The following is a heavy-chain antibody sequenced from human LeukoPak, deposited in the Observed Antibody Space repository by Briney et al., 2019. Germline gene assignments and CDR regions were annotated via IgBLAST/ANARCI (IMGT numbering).Heavy chain of an antibody. CDR3: ARDRGSNYGGAFDY. J-gene: IGHJ4*02. D-gene: IGHD4-11*01. Sequence: GGSLRLSCAASGFTFSNYWMGWVRQAPGKGLEWVANIKEDGSEKHYVDSVKGRFTISKDNAKNSLHLQMNSLRAEDTAVYYCARDRGSNYGGAFDYWGQGTLVTVSS. CDR1: GFTFSNYW. CDR2: IKEDGSEK. V-gene: IGHV3-7*01.